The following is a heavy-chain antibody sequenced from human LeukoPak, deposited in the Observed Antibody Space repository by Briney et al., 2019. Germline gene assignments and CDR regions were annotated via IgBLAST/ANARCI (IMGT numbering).Heavy chain of an antibody. D-gene: IGHD3-10*01. J-gene: IGHJ4*02. CDR3: ATHGARGTFDY. V-gene: IGHV4-39*01. CDR1: GGSISSSSYY. CDR2: LYYSGST. Sequence: SETLSLTCTVSGGSISSSSYYWGWIRQPPGKGLEWIGSLYYSGSTYYNPSLKSRVTISVDTSKNQFSLKLSSVTAADTAVYYCATHGARGTFDYWGQGTLVTVSS.